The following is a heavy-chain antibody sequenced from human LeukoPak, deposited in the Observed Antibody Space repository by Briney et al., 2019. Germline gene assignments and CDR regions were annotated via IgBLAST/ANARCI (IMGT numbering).Heavy chain of an antibody. CDR1: GGSISSYC. V-gene: IGHV4-59*01. J-gene: IGHJ6*03. D-gene: IGHD7-27*01. Sequence: SETLSLTCTVSGGSISSYCWSWIRQPPGKGLEWIGYIYYSGSTNYNPSLKSRVTMSVDTSKNQFSLKLSSVTAADTAVYYCARDRLGSTHYYYYMDVWGKGTTVTVSS. CDR3: ARDRLGSTHYYYYMDV. CDR2: IYYSGST.